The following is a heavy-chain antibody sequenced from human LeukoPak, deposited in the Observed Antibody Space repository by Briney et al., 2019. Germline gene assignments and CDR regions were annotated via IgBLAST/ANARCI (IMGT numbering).Heavy chain of an antibody. V-gene: IGHV4-31*03. J-gene: IGHJ4*02. CDR2: IYYSGST. D-gene: IGHD3-10*01. CDR3: ARTITMVRGAEYYFDY. Sequence: SQTLSLTCTVSGGSISSGGYYWSWIRQHPGKGLEWIGYIYYSGSTYYNTSLKSRVTISVDTSKNQLSMKMSSVTAADTAVYYCARTITMVRGAEYYFDYWGQGTLVTVS. CDR1: GGSISSGGYY.